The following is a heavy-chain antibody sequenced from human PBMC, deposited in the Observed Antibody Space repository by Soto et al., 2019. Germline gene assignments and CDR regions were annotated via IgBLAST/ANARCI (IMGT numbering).Heavy chain of an antibody. CDR2: IIPISGTA. CDR1: GGTFRSYA. Sequence: QVQLVQSGAEVKKPGSSVKVSCKASGGTFRSYAISWVRQAPGQGLEWRGGIIPISGTASYAQKFQGRVTITADESTSTAYMELSSLRSEDTAVYYCARSQGSSTSLEIYYYYYYGMDVWGQGTTVTVSS. J-gene: IGHJ6*02. CDR3: ARSQGSSTSLEIYYYYYYGMDV. V-gene: IGHV1-69*01. D-gene: IGHD2-2*01.